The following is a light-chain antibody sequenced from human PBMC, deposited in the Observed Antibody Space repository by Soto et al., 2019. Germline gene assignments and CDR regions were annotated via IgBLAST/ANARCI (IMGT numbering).Light chain of an antibody. J-gene: IGKJ3*01. CDR3: QQHGGAPAVP. V-gene: IGKV1-27*01. CDR2: AAS. Sequence: DIRMTQSPSSLSASVGDSVTITCRASQGISNYVAWYQQKPGKVARLLIYAASTLQLGVPSRFSGSGSGTDFTLTISSLQSEDVAMYYCQQHGGAPAVPLGAGAKVDIK. CDR1: QGISNY.